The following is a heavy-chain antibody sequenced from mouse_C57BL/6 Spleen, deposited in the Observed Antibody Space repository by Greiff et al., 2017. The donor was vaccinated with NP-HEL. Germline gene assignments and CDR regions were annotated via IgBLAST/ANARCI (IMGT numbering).Heavy chain of an antibody. Sequence: QVQLQQPGAELVKPGASVKLSCKASGYTFTSYWMQWVKQRPGQGLEWIGEIDPSDSYTNYNHKFKGKATLTVDTSSSTAYMQLSSLTSEDSAVYYCERQTNWDRYFDVWGTGTTVTVSS. V-gene: IGHV1-50*01. J-gene: IGHJ1*03. D-gene: IGHD4-1*01. CDR1: GYTFTSYW. CDR2: IDPSDSYT. CDR3: ERQTNWDRYFDV.